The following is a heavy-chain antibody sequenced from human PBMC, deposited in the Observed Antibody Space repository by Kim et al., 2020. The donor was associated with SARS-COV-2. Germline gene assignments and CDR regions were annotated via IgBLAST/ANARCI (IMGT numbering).Heavy chain of an antibody. CDR3: ARMEYNSGWYLGY. J-gene: IGHJ4*02. CDR2: IYTSGST. CDR1: GGSISSYY. V-gene: IGHV4-4*07. Sequence: SETLSLTCTVSGGSISSYYCSWIRQPAGKGLEWIGRIYTSGSTNYNPSLKSRVTMSVDTSKNQFSLKLNSVTAADTAVYYCARMEYNSGWYLGYWGQGTLVTVSS. D-gene: IGHD6-19*01.